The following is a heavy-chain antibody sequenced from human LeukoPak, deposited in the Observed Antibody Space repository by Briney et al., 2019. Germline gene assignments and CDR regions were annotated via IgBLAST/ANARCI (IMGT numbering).Heavy chain of an antibody. CDR1: GFTVSSNY. Sequence: QPGGSLRLSCAASGFTVSSNYMSWVRQAPGKGPEWVSVIYSGGSTYYADSVKGRFTISRDTSKNTLYLQMNSLRAEDTAVYYCARELNYYYDSSGPYDYWGQGTLVTVSS. D-gene: IGHD3-22*01. J-gene: IGHJ4*02. V-gene: IGHV3-53*01. CDR3: ARELNYYYDSSGPYDY. CDR2: IYSGGST.